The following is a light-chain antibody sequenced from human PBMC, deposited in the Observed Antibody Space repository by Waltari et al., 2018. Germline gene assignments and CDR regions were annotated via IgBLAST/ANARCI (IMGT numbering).Light chain of an antibody. Sequence: SALTQPDSVSGSPGQSITIPCSGISSDSGGYEYVSWYQQHPGKAPKVIIYDVNNRPSGVSNRFSGSKSGSSASLTISGLQAEDEADYYCSSFTSSTTGIFGGETKVTVL. V-gene: IGLV2-14*03. CDR1: SSDSGGYEY. CDR2: DVN. J-gene: IGLJ2*01. CDR3: SSFTSSTTGI.